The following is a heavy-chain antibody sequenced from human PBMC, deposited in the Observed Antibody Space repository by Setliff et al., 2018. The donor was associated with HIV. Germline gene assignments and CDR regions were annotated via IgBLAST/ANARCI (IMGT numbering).Heavy chain of an antibody. V-gene: IGHV3-66*01. CDR2: IYNAGDT. D-gene: IGHD1-26*01. CDR3: AKTGSHHLPADY. Sequence: GGSLRLSCAASGFTVSGNYMNWVRQAPGKGLEWVSIIYNAGDTYYADSVKGRFTISRDSSKNTVYLQMNRLRAEDTAVYYCAKTGSHHLPADYWGRGTRVTVSS. J-gene: IGHJ4*02. CDR1: GFTVSGNY.